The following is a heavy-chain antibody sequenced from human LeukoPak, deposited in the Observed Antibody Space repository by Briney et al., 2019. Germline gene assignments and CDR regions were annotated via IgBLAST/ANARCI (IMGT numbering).Heavy chain of an antibody. CDR3: ARPPYCGGDCYSGCFDP. V-gene: IGHV3-74*01. Sequence: GGSLRLSCAASGFTFSSYWMHWVRQAPGKGLGWVSHINSAGSSTRYADSVKGRFTISRDNAKNTLYLQMNRLRAEDTAVYYCARPPYCGGDCYSGCFDPWGQGTLVTVSS. CDR2: INSAGSST. CDR1: GFTFSSYW. J-gene: IGHJ5*02. D-gene: IGHD2-21*01.